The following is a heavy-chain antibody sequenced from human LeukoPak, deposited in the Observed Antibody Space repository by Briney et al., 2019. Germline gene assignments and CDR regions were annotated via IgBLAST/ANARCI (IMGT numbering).Heavy chain of an antibody. D-gene: IGHD6-19*01. CDR2: IYYSGST. V-gene: IGHV4-39*07. CDR1: GGSISSSSYY. J-gene: IGHJ3*02. Sequence: SETLSLTCTVSGGSISSSSYYWGRIRQPPGKGLKWIGSIYYSGSTYYNPSLKSRVTISVDTSKNQFSLKLSSVTAADTAVYYCASREDSRDWSPWAFDIWGQGTMVTVSS. CDR3: ASREDSRDWSPWAFDI.